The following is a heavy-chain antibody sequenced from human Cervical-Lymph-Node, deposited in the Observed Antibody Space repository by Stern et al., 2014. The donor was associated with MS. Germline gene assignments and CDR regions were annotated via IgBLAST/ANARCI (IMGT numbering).Heavy chain of an antibody. J-gene: IGHJ5*02. Sequence: QLVQSGAEVKKPGASVKVSCKASGYTFTSYAINWVRQATGQGLEWMGWMNANSGNTGYAQKFQGRVTMTRNTSISTAYMELSSLRSEDTAVYYCARDCKLRRFGSRGWFDPWGQGTLVTVSS. CDR3: ARDCKLRRFGSRGWFDP. V-gene: IGHV1-8*01. CDR1: GYTFTSYA. D-gene: IGHD3-10*01. CDR2: MNANSGNT.